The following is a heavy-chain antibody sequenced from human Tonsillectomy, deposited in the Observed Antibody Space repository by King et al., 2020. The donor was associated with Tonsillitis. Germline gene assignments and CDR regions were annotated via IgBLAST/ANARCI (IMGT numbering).Heavy chain of an antibody. J-gene: IGHJ4*02. Sequence: VQLVESGGGLVQPGGSLRLSCAASGFTFRIYWMTWVRQAPGKGLEWVASIKEDGSEKDYVDSVKGRFTISRDNAENSLYLQMNSLRAEDTAVYYCARDPNRGGDFDYWGQGTLVTVSS. V-gene: IGHV3-7*01. CDR2: IKEDGSEK. D-gene: IGHD7-27*01. CDR3: ARDPNRGGDFDY. CDR1: GFTFRIYW.